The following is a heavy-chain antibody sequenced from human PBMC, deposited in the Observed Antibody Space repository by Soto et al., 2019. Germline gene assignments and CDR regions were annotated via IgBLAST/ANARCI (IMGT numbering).Heavy chain of an antibody. CDR1: GSSVSSYY. CDR3: ARVDPVVVIKLGSSAFDI. V-gene: IGHV4-59*02. J-gene: IGHJ3*02. CDR2: IYYSGST. D-gene: IGHD3-22*01. Sequence: SETLSLTCALSGSSVSSYYWSWNRQPPGKGLEWIGYIYYSGSTNYNPSLKSRVTISVDTSKNQFSLKLSSVTAADTAVYYCARVDPVVVIKLGSSAFDIWGQGTMVTVSS.